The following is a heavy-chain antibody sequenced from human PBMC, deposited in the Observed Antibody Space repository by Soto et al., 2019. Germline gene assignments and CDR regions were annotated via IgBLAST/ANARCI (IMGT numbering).Heavy chain of an antibody. D-gene: IGHD3-3*01. CDR3: ARGEMFWSGPSRYYYYGMDV. CDR2: IYHSGST. V-gene: IGHV4-4*02. Sequence: SETLSLTCAFSGCSISSSNWWSWVRQPPGKGLEWIGEIYHSGSTNYNPSLKSRVTISVDKSKNQFSLKLSSVTAADTAVYYCARGEMFWSGPSRYYYYGMDVWGQGTTVTVSS. J-gene: IGHJ6*02. CDR1: GCSISSSNW.